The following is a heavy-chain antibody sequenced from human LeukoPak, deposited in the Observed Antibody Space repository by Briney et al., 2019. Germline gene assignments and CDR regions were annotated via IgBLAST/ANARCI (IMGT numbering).Heavy chain of an antibody. CDR1: GFTFSRYA. V-gene: IGHV3-23*01. CDR3: AKKAQYDGHYPLDY. J-gene: IGHJ4*02. D-gene: IGHD4/OR15-4a*01. CDR2: TSDRGDYT. Sequence: EGSLRLSCATSGFTFSRYAMHWVRQAPGKGLEWVSGTSDRGDYTYYADSVKGRFTISRDTSKNTLYLQMNSLRAEDTALYFCAKKAQYDGHYPLDYWGQGTLVTVSA.